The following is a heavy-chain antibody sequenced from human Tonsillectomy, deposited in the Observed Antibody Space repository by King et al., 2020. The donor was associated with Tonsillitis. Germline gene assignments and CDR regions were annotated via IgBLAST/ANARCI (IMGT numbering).Heavy chain of an antibody. V-gene: IGHV3-74*01. J-gene: IGHJ6*03. Sequence: VQLVESGGGLVQPGGSLRLSCAASGFTFSSYWMHWVRQAPGKGLVRVSRINSDGSSTSYADSVKGRFTISRDNAKNTLYLQMNSLIAEDTAVYYCASDGTRYYDVWSGYYYHSVYYYYMDVWGKGTTVTVSS. CDR1: GFTFSSYW. CDR3: ASDGTRYYDVWSGYYYHSVYYYYMDV. D-gene: IGHD3-3*01. CDR2: INSDGSST.